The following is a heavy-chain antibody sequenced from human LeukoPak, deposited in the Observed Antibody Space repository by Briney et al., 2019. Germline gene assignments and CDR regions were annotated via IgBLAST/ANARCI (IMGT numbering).Heavy chain of an antibody. CDR1: GFTVSSNY. CDR2: IYSGGST. D-gene: IGHD2-15*01. J-gene: IGHJ6*02. CDR3: ATVAATPYYYYGMDV. Sequence: PGGSLRLSCAASGFTVSSNYMSWVRQAPGKGLGWVSVIYSGGSTYYADSVKGRFTISRHNSKNTLYLQMNSLRAEDTAVYYCATVAATPYYYYGMDVWGQGTTVTVSS. V-gene: IGHV3-53*04.